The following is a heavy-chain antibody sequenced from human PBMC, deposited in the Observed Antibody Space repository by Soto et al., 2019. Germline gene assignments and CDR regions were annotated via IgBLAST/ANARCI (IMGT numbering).Heavy chain of an antibody. Sequence: ASVKVSCKASGYTFTSYAMHWVRQAPGQRLEWMGWINAGNGNTKYSQKFQGRVTMTTDTSTSTAYMDLRSLRSDDTAVYYCARDAGVSGELYYWGQ. CDR3: ARDAGVSGELYY. D-gene: IGHD3-16*01. CDR1: GYTFTSYA. CDR2: INAGNGNT. V-gene: IGHV1-3*01. J-gene: IGHJ4*01.